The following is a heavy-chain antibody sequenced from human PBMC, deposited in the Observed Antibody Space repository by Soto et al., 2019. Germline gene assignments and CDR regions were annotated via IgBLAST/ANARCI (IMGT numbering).Heavy chain of an antibody. CDR2: IYHSGIT. CDR3: ARNSGTYPFNY. V-gene: IGHV4-4*02. CDR1: GGFISGSNW. D-gene: IGHD6-25*01. Sequence: QVQLQESGPGRVKPSGTLSLTCAVSGGFISGSNWWSWVRQPPGKGLEWIGEIYHSGITNYNPSLKSRVTISVHLTKNQSSLTLSSVTAADTAVYYCARNSGTYPFNYWSLCTVLTVSS. J-gene: IGHJ4*02.